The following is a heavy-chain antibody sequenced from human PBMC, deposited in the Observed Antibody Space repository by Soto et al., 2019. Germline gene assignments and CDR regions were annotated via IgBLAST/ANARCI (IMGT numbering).Heavy chain of an antibody. J-gene: IGHJ6*01. D-gene: IGHD3-3*01. CDR1: GDTLTELS. CDR2: FEPEYGET. CDR3: ATPQPPQGRVAIIGVYSYYGMDV. V-gene: IGHV1-24*01. Sequence: GAVKVSCKVSGDTLTELSMXLVRHTPGKGVEWMRGFEPEYGETIYAHKLQGRVTMTEDTSTDTAYMELSSLRCEDTAVYYCATPQPPQGRVAIIGVYSYYGMDVWGHGTTDTVS.